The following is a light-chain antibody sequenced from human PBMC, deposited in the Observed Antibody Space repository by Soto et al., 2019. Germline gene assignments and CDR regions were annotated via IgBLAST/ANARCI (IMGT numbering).Light chain of an antibody. CDR2: GAS. Sequence: DIQMTQSPSSLSASVGDRVTITCQASQDITNYLNWYQQKPGKAPNLLIYGASNLETGVPSRFSGSGSGTDFTFTISSLTAEDIGTDFCQQYDSLFTFGQGTRLEIK. V-gene: IGKV1-33*01. CDR1: QDITNY. CDR3: QQYDSLFT. J-gene: IGKJ5*01.